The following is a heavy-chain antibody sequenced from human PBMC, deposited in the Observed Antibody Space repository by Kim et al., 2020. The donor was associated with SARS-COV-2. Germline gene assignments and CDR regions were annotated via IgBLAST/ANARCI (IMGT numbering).Heavy chain of an antibody. D-gene: IGHD6-13*01. V-gene: IGHV3-33*06. CDR3: AKDRGSSRDGMDV. Sequence: GSLRLSCAASGFTFSSYGMHWVRQAPGKGLEWVAVIWYDGSNKYYADSVKGRFTISRDNSKNTLYLQMNSLRAEDTAVYYCAKDRGSSRDGMDVWGQGTTVTVSS. CDR2: IWYDGSNK. J-gene: IGHJ6*02. CDR1: GFTFSSYG.